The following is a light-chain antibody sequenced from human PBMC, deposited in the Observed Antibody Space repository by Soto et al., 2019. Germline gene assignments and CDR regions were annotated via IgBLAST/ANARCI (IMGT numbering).Light chain of an antibody. CDR1: SSDVGSYKD. Sequence: QSALTQPRSVSGSPGQSVTTSCTGTSSDVGSYKDVSWYQHHPGKVPKLMIYDVSERPSGVPDRFSGSKSGNTASLTISGLQAEDEANYYCCAYADTFYVFGTGTKVTV. J-gene: IGLJ1*01. V-gene: IGLV2-11*01. CDR2: DVS. CDR3: CAYADTFYV.